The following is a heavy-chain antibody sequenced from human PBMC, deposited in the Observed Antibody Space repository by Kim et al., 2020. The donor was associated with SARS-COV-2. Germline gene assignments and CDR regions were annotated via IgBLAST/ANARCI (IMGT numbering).Heavy chain of an antibody. CDR3: AKDSGYDRFDY. CDR2: ISWDGGST. CDR1: GFTFDDYT. Sequence: GGSLRLSCAASGFTFDDYTMHWVRQAPGKGLEWVSLISWDGGSTYHADSVKGRFTISRDNSKNSLYLQMNSLRTEDTALYYCAKDSGYDRFDYWGQGTLVTVSS. J-gene: IGHJ4*02. D-gene: IGHD5-12*01. V-gene: IGHV3-43*01.